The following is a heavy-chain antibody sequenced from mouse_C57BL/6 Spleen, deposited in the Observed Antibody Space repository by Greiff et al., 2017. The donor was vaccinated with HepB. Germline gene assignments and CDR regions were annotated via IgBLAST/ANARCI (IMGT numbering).Heavy chain of an antibody. CDR1: GYSITSGYY. CDR2: ISYDDSN. CDR3: ARALSLGGWYFDV. V-gene: IGHV3-6*01. J-gene: IGHJ1*03. D-gene: IGHD3-1*01. Sequence: VQLQESGPGLVKPSQSLSLTCSVTGYSITSGYYWNWIRQFPGNKLEWMGYISYDDSNNYNPSLKNRISITRDTSKNQFFLKLNSVTTEDTATYYCARALSLGGWYFDVWGTGTTVTVSS.